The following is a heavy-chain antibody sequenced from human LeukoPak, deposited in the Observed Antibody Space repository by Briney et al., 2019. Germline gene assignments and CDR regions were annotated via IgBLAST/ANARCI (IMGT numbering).Heavy chain of an antibody. CDR1: SGSISTSNYY. Sequence: PSETLSLTCTVSSGSISTSNYYWGWVRQPPGRALEWIGNIFYSGSTYYSPSLKSRVTISVDTSKNEFSLKLNSVTAADTALYYCAREGTVRWFDPWGQGTLVTVYS. V-gene: IGHV4-39*07. CDR3: AREGTVRWFDP. J-gene: IGHJ5*02. CDR2: IFYSGST. D-gene: IGHD1-14*01.